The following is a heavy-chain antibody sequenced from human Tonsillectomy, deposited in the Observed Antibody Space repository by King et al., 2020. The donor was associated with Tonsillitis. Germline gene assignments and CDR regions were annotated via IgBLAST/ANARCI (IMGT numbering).Heavy chain of an antibody. CDR2: IHWNSGII. CDR3: AKDGVYPLFTSGWKWNFDY. CDR1: GFSFDDHA. Sequence: VQLVESGGGLVQPGRSLRLSCAASGFSFDDHAMHWVRQPPGKGLEWVSGIHWNSGIIGYADSVKGRFTISRDNAKNSLYLQMNSLRAEDTAFYFCAKDGVYPLFTSGWKWNFDYWGQGTVVTVSS. D-gene: IGHD6-19*01. J-gene: IGHJ4*02. V-gene: IGHV3-9*01.